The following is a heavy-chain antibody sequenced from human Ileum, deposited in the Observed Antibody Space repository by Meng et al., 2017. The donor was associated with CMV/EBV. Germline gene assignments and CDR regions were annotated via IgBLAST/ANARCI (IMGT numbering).Heavy chain of an antibody. J-gene: IGHJ4*02. CDR1: RFTLSDYY. Sequence: ASRFTLSDYYLYWVRQAPGKGLVWVSRINSDGTITYYADSLEGRFTISRDNTKNTLYLQMNSLRAEDTAIYYCARGGYDFWTDYLHYWGQGTLVTVSS. CDR2: INSDGTIT. V-gene: IGHV3-74*01. D-gene: IGHD3-3*01. CDR3: ARGGYDFWTDYLHY.